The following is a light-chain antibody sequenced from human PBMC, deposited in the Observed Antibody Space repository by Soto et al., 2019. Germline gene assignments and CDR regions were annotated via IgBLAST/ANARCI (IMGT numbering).Light chain of an antibody. CDR1: QGISSD. J-gene: IGKJ5*01. CDR3: QQLNSYPVT. V-gene: IGKV1-9*01. CDR2: SAS. Sequence: IQLTQSPSSLSASVGDRVTITCRASQGISSDLAWYQQKPGKAPKLLIYSASTLPNGVPSSFSGSGSGTDFTLTISGLQPEDLPTYYCQQLNSYPVTFGQVTRLEIK.